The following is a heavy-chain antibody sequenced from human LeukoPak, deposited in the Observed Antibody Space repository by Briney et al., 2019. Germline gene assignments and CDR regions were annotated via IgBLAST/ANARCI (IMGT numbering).Heavy chain of an antibody. Sequence: SETLSLTCPVSGDSISSGSYYWGWNRQPPGKGLEWIGSVHQSQSTYYNPSLKSRVTISVDTSKNHFSLKVNSVTAADTAVYYCARDPPSSGWPGYYYYGMDVWGQGTTVTVSS. J-gene: IGHJ6*02. V-gene: IGHV4-39*02. CDR1: GDSISSGSYY. D-gene: IGHD6-19*01. CDR2: VHQSQST. CDR3: ARDPPSSGWPGYYYYGMDV.